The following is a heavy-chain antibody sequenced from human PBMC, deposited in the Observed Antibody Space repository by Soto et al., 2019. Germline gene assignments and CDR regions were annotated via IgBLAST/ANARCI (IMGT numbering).Heavy chain of an antibody. CDR1: GFIFDDFA. V-gene: IGHV3-9*01. CDR2: ISWNSDSI. CDR3: TKVGGLYDFWSGPLHFDL. J-gene: IGHJ4*02. D-gene: IGHD3-3*01. Sequence: AQLVESGGGFVQPGRSLRLSCAGSGFIFDDFAIHWVRQAPGKGLEWVSGISWNSDSIGYADSVKGRFTISRDNAKNSLFLQMNSLRVEDTALYYCTKVGGLYDFWSGPLHFDLWGLGTLVTVSS.